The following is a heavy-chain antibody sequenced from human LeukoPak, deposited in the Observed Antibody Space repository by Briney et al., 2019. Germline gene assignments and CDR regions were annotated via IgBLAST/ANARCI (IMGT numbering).Heavy chain of an antibody. CDR1: GGSFSGYY. CDR2: INHSGST. V-gene: IGHV4-34*01. J-gene: IGHJ4*02. D-gene: IGHD5-12*01. CDR3: ARGRWLQHEYYFDY. Sequence: SETLSLTCAVYGGSFSGYYWSLIRQPPGKGLEWIGEINHSGSTNYNPSLKSRVTISVDTSKNQFSLKLSSVTAADTAVYYCARGRWLQHEYYFDYWGQGTLVTVSS.